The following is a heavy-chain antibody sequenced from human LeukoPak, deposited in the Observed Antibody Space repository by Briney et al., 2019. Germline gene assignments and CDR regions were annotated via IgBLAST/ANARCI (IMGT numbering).Heavy chain of an antibody. Sequence: KSGGSLRLSCAASGFTFSSYSMNWVRQAPGKGLEWVSSISSSSSYIYYADSVKGRFTISRDNSKNTLYLQMNSLRAEDTAVYYCARDSTDSSSWYEYRYYGMDVWGQGTTVTVSS. V-gene: IGHV3-21*01. J-gene: IGHJ6*02. CDR2: ISSSSSYI. CDR1: GFTFSSYS. CDR3: ARDSTDSSSWYEYRYYGMDV. D-gene: IGHD6-13*01.